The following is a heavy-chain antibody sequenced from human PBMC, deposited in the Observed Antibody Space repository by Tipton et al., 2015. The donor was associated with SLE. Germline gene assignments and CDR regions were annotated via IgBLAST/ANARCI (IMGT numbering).Heavy chain of an antibody. CDR2: INPSGGST. D-gene: IGHD6-13*01. CDR3: ARVLGIAAGHGWFDP. J-gene: IGHJ5*02. Sequence: QLVQSGAEVKKPGASVKVSCKASGYTFTSYYMHWVRQAPGQGLEWMGIINPSGGSTSYAQKFQGRVTMTTDTSTSTAYMELRSLRSDDTAVYYCARVLGIAAGHGWFDPWGQGTLVTVSS. CDR1: GYTFTSYY. V-gene: IGHV1-46*01.